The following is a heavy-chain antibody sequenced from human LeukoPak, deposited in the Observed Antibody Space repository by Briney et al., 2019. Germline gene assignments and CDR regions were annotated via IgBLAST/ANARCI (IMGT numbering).Heavy chain of an antibody. J-gene: IGHJ2*01. D-gene: IGHD6-19*01. CDR1: GVSISSYY. CDR2: ISTSGST. Sequence: SETLSLTCTVSGVSISSYYCSWIRQPPGKGLEWIGYISTSGSTDYSPSLKSRVTISVDRSKNQCSLNLSSVTAADAAVYYCAGHDEGSGWYRSYIDLWGRGTLVIVSS. CDR3: AGHDEGSGWYRSYIDL. V-gene: IGHV4-4*09.